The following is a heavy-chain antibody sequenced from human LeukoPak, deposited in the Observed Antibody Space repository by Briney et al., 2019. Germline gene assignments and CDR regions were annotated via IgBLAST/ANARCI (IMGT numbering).Heavy chain of an antibody. CDR3: ANRGDAFDI. D-gene: IGHD1-14*01. Sequence: SQTLSLTCTVSGGSISSGSYYWSWIRQPAGKGLEWIGRIYTSGSTNYNPSLKSRVTISVDTSKNQFSLKLSSVTAADTAVYYCANRGDAFDIWGQGTMVTVSS. CDR2: IYTSGST. V-gene: IGHV4-61*02. J-gene: IGHJ3*02. CDR1: GGSISSGSYY.